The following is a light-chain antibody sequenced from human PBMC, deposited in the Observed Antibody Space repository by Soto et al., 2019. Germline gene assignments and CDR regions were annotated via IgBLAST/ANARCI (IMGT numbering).Light chain of an antibody. Sequence: EIVMTQSPATLSVSPGERATLSCRASQSVSRNLAWYQQKPGQPPRLILYDASTRATGVPARFGGSWSGTEFTLTISGLQSEDFAVYYCQQYGDWPPDTFGQGTKVEI. CDR3: QQYGDWPPDT. CDR2: DAS. J-gene: IGKJ2*01. V-gene: IGKV3-15*01. CDR1: QSVSRN.